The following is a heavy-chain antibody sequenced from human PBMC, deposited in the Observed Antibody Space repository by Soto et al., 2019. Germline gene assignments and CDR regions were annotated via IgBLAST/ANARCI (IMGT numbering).Heavy chain of an antibody. V-gene: IGHV4-34*01. D-gene: IGHD1-7*01. J-gene: IGHJ6*02. CDR1: GGSFSGYY. CDR3: AREGWHYVEYYYGMDV. CDR2: ISHSGST. Sequence: SETLSLTCAVYGGSFSGYYWSWIRQPPGKGLEWIGEISHSGSTNYNPSLKSRVTISVDTSKNQFSLKLSSVTAADTAVYYCAREGWHYVEYYYGMDVWGQGHTVTVSS.